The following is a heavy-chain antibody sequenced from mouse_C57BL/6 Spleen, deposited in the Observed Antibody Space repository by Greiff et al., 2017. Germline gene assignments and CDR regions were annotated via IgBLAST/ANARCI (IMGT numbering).Heavy chain of an antibody. V-gene: IGHV1-80*01. D-gene: IGHD4-1*01. CDR2: IYPGDGDT. Sequence: QVQLKESGAELVKPGASVKISCKASGYAFSSYWMNWVKQRPGKGLEWIGQIYPGDGDTNYNGKFKGKATLTADKSSSTAYMQLSSLTSEDSAVYFCARGGLTGTSFPFAYWGQGTLVTVSA. CDR3: ARGGLTGTSFPFAY. J-gene: IGHJ3*01. CDR1: GYAFSSYW.